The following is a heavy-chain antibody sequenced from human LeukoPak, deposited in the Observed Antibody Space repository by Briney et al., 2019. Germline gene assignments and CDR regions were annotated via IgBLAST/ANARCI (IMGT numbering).Heavy chain of an antibody. J-gene: IGHJ3*02. CDR2: ISAYNGNT. V-gene: IGHV1-18*01. Sequence: SVKVSCKASGYTFTSYGISWVRQAPGQGLEWMGWISAYNGNTNYAQKLQGRVTMTTDTSTSTAYMELRSLRSDDTAVYYCAREDTAMVKGAFDIWGQGTMVTVSS. CDR3: AREDTAMVKGAFDI. D-gene: IGHD5-18*01. CDR1: GYTFTSYG.